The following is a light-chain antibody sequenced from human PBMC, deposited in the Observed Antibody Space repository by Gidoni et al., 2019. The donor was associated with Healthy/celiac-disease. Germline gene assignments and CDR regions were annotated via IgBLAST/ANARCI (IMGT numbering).Light chain of an antibody. CDR2: DVS. V-gene: IGLV2-14*03. J-gene: IGLJ3*02. CDR3: SSYTSSSAWV. Sequence: QFALTHPAPFSGSPDRPITISCTGTSSDVGGYNYVSWYQQHPGKAPKLMIYDVSNRPSGVSNRFSGSKSGNTASLTISGLQAEDEADYYCSSYTSSSAWVFGGGTKLTVL. CDR1: SSDVGGYNY.